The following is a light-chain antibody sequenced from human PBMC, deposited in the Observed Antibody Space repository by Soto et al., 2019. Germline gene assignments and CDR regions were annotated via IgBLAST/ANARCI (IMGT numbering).Light chain of an antibody. Sequence: EIVMPPSLATLSVSPGERAPLSCRASQSVSSNLAWYQQKPGQAPRLLIYGASTRATGIPARFSGSGSGTEFTLTISRLQSEDFAVYYRQQYNNSPTCGQGTQREIK. CDR1: QSVSSN. CDR3: QQYNNSPT. J-gene: IGKJ5*01. V-gene: IGKV3-15*01. CDR2: GAS.